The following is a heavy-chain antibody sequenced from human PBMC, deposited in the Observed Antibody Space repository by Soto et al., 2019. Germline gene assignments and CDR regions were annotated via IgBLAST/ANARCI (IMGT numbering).Heavy chain of an antibody. CDR1: GGSISSYC. CDR2: IYHCGST. V-gene: IGHV4-59*01. D-gene: IGHD3-10*01. CDR3: ARDLGVRGVIIGPDHYSGMDV. Sequence: SETLSLTCTVSGGSISSYCWSCIRQPPRQFLEWIWNIYHCGSTNYNPSLKSRFTISVDTSKNQFSLKLSSVTAADTAVYYCARDLGVRGVIIGPDHYSGMDVWGQGTTVTVSS. J-gene: IGHJ6*02.